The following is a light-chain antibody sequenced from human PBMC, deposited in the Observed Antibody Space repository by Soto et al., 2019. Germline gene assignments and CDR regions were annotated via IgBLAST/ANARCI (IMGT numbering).Light chain of an antibody. CDR2: EVS. J-gene: IGLJ1*01. V-gene: IGLV2-23*02. CDR1: SSDVGSYNL. CDR3: CSYAGSSTPYV. Sequence: SALTQPASVTGSPGRSITISCTGTSSDVGSYNLVSWYQQHPGKAPKLMIYEVSKRPSGVSNRFSGSKSGNTASLTISGLQAEDEADYYCCSYAGSSTPYVFGTGTRSPS.